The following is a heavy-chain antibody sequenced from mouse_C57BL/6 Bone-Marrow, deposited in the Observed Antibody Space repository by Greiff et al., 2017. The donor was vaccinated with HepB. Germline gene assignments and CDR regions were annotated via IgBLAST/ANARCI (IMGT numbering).Heavy chain of an antibody. CDR3: VSPYYYGSSYGDY. Sequence: QVQLKESGAELAKPGASVKLSCKASGYTFTSYWMHWVKQRPGQGLEWIGYINPSSGYTKYNQKFKDKATLTADKSSSTAYMQLSSLTYEDSAVYYCVSPYYYGSSYGDYWGQGTTLTVSS. J-gene: IGHJ2*01. CDR2: INPSSGYT. V-gene: IGHV1-7*01. CDR1: GYTFTSYW. D-gene: IGHD1-1*01.